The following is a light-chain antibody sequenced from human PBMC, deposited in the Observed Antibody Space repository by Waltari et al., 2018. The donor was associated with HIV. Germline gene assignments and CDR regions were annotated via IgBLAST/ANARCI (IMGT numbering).Light chain of an antibody. V-gene: IGLV1-36*01. Sequence: SLLTQPPSVSGAPRQSVTISCSGTSTNIGHNAVNWYQQLPGQPPRLLIYYDTLVPSGVSDRFSGSRSDTSASLAISGPQSEDEADYYCATWDDTLNALVFGGGTRLTVL. CDR2: YDT. J-gene: IGLJ2*01. CDR3: ATWDDTLNALV. CDR1: STNIGHNA.